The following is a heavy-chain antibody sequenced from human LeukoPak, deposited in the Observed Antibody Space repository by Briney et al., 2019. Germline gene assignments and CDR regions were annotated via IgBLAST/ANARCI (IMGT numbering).Heavy chain of an antibody. CDR1: GGSISSSSYY. V-gene: IGHV4-61*01. CDR2: IYYSGST. CDR3: ARDWWDIVVASDGWDY. D-gene: IGHD2-15*01. Sequence: SETLSLTCTVSGGSISSSSYYWSWIRQPPGKGLEWIGYIYYSGSTNYNPSLKSRVTISVDTSKNQFSLKLSSVTAADTAVYYCARDWWDIVVASDGWDYWGQGTLVTVSS. J-gene: IGHJ4*02.